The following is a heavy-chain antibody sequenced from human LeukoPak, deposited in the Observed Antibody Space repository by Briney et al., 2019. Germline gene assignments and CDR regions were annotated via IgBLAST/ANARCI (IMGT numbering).Heavy chain of an antibody. CDR2: IWFDGRET. CDR1: GPSFSRHG. CDR3: ARLRGGDGYKGGSLDS. V-gene: IGHV3-33*01. J-gene: IGHJ4*02. Sequence: PGTSLRLSCTASGPSFSRHGMHWVRQAPGKGLEWLALIWFDGRETYYADSVKGRFTISRDNSSNTAHLQMDSLRVDDTAVYYCARLRGGDGYKGGSLDSWGQGTLVTVSS. D-gene: IGHD5-24*01.